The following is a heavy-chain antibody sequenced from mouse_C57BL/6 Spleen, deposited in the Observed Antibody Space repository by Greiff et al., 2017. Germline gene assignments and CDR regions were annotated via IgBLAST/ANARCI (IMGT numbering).Heavy chain of an antibody. D-gene: IGHD4-1*01. CDR1: GYSITSGYY. CDR2: ISYDGSN. Sequence: VQLKQSGPGLVKPSHSLSLTCSVTGYSITSGYYWNWIRQFPGNKLEWMGYISYDGSNNYNPSLKNRIAITRDTSKNQFFLKLNSVTTEDTATYYCASGTGSFAYWGQGTLVTVSA. J-gene: IGHJ3*01. V-gene: IGHV3-6*01. CDR3: ASGTGSFAY.